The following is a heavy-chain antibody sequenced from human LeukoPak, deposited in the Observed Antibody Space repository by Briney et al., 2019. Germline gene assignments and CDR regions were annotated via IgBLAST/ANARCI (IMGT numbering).Heavy chain of an antibody. Sequence: ASVKVSCTASGYTFGGYFMHWVRQAPGQGLEWMGRINPNSGVTTFAQKFQGRVTMTSDPSINTAYMELSRLRSDDTAKYYCAREPLYCTNGVCYSGWFDPWGQGSLVTVSS. CDR2: INPNSGVT. J-gene: IGHJ5*02. V-gene: IGHV1-2*06. CDR3: AREPLYCTNGVCYSGWFDP. CDR1: GYTFGGYF. D-gene: IGHD2-8*01.